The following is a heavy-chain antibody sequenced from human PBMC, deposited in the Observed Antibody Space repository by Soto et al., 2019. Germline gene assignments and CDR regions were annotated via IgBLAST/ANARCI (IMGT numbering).Heavy chain of an antibody. CDR1: GYTFTSYV. CDR2: ISAYNGNT. V-gene: IGHV1-18*01. CDR3: SRDMAEVVVTGGGYFQH. Sequence: GSVKVSCTASGYTFTSYVITWVRTAPGQGLEGMGWISAYNGNTNYAQKLQGRVTMTTDTSTSTAYMELRSLRSDDTAVYYCSRDMAEVVVTGGGYFQHWGQGTLVTVSS. D-gene: IGHD2-21*02. J-gene: IGHJ1*01.